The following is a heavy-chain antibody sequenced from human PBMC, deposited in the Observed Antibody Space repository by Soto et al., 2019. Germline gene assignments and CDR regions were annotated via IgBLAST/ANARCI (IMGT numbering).Heavy chain of an antibody. CDR1: GYTLTELS. CDR3: ARGVPHWLRFLEWLLRDWFDP. CDR2: FDPNDGKT. V-gene: IGHV1-24*01. D-gene: IGHD3-3*01. J-gene: IGHJ5*02. Sequence: GASVKVSCKVSGYTLTELSMHWVRQAPGKGLEWMGGFDPNDGKTSYAQKFQGRVTMTRNTSTSTAYMELSRLRSEDTAVYYCARGVPHWLRFLEWLLRDWFDPWGQGTLVTVSS.